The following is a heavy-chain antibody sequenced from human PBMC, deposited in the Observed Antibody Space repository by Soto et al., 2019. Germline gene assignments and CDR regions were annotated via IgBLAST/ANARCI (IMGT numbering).Heavy chain of an antibody. D-gene: IGHD5-18*01. Sequence: HPGGSLRLSCAVSGFTFSSYGMHWVRQAPGKGLEWVAVISYDGSNKYYADSVKGRFTISRDNSKNTLYLQMNSLRAEDTAVYYCAKDPAAMEYYFDYWGQGTLVTVSS. CDR2: ISYDGSNK. CDR3: AKDPAAMEYYFDY. CDR1: GFTFSSYG. J-gene: IGHJ4*02. V-gene: IGHV3-30*18.